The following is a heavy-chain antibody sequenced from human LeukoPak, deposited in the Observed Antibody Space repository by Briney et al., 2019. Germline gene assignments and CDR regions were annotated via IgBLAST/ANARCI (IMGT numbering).Heavy chain of an antibody. J-gene: IGHJ4*02. CDR3: AKRGHYSINWYHHFDY. CDR1: GFTFSSYA. D-gene: IGHD6-13*01. Sequence: GGSLRLSCAASGFTFSSYAMNWVRQAPGKGLEWVAAIASNGGSEYYADSVKGRFTISRDNSKNTLFLQMNSLRPDDTAVYYCAKRGHYSINWYHHFDYWGQGTLVTVSS. V-gene: IGHV3-30*18. CDR2: IASNGGSE.